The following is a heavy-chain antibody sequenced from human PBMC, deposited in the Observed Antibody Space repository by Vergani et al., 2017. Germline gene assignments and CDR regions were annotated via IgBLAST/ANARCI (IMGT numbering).Heavy chain of an antibody. V-gene: IGHV3-30*18. Sequence: QVQLVESGGGVVQPGRSLRLSCAASGFTFSSYGMHWVRQAPGKGLEWVAVLSYDGSNKYYADSVKGRFTISRDNSKNTLYLQMNSLSAEDTAVYYCAKDWGDGSSCSDYWGQGTLVTVSS. J-gene: IGHJ4*02. CDR2: LSYDGSNK. CDR3: AKDWGDGSSCSDY. D-gene: IGHD2-2*01. CDR1: GFTFSSYG.